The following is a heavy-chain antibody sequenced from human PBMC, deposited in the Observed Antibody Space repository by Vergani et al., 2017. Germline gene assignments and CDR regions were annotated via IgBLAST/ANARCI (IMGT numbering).Heavy chain of an antibody. Sequence: QVQLVQSGAEVKKPGASVKVSCKASGYTFTGYYMHWVRQAPGQGLEWMGWINPNSGGTNYAQKFQGRVTMTRDTSISTAYMELSRLRSDDTAVYYCARDKAGCSSTSCSAYYYYYMDVWGKGP. J-gene: IGHJ6*03. V-gene: IGHV1-2*02. CDR1: GYTFTGYY. CDR2: INPNSGGT. CDR3: ARDKAGCSSTSCSAYYYYYMDV. D-gene: IGHD2-2*01.